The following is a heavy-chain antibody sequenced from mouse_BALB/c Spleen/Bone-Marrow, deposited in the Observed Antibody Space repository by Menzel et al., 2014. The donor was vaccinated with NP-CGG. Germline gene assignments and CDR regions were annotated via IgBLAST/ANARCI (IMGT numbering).Heavy chain of an antibody. CDR2: INPSNGRT. V-gene: IGHV1S81*02. CDR3: AREAYYGPDY. D-gene: IGHD1-2*01. Sequence: GAELVKPGASVKLSCKASGYTFTRYWMEWVKQRPGQGLEWIGEINPSNGRTNYNEKFKSKATLTVDKSSSTAYMQLSSQTSEDSAVYYCAREAYYGPDYWGQGTTLTVSS. J-gene: IGHJ2*01. CDR1: GYTFTRYW.